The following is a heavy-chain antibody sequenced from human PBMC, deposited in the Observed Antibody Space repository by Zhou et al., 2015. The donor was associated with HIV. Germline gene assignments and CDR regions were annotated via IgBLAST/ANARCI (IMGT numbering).Heavy chain of an antibody. J-gene: IGHJ6*03. CDR2: IWYDGIRK. V-gene: IGHV3-33*01. D-gene: IGHD6-19*01. CDR3: ARGRSARGWNYYMDV. CDR1: GFTFSSYG. Sequence: QVQLVESGGGLVKPGGSLRLSCAASGFTFSSYGMHWVRQAPGKGLEWVAVIWYDGIRKYYADSVKGRFTISRDNSKNTLYLQMNSLRAEDTAVYYCARGRSARGWNYYMDVWGKGTTVTVSS.